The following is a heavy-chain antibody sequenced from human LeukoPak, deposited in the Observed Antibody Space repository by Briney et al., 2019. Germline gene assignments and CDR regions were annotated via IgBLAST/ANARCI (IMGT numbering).Heavy chain of an antibody. J-gene: IGHJ4*02. V-gene: IGHV3-33*01. CDR2: IWYDGSNK. Sequence: HPGRSLRLSCAASGFTFSSYGMHWVRQAPGKGLEWVAVIWYDGSNKYYADSVEGRFTISRDNSKNTLYLQMNSLRAEDTAVYYCASTLGFYGPYALDYWGQGTLVSVSS. CDR1: GFTFSSYG. D-gene: IGHD3-16*01. CDR3: ASTLGFYGPYALDY.